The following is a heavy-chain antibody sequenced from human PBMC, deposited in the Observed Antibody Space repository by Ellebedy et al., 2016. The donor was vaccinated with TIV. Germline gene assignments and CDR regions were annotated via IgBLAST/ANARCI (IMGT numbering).Heavy chain of an antibody. V-gene: IGHV1-2*02. J-gene: IGHJ4*02. Sequence: ASVKVSCKASGYTFTGYYMHWVRQAPGQGLEWMGWISPNSGGTNYAQKFQGRVTMTRDASISTAYMELNRLRSDDTAVYYCARDRRYCSGSSCSFYFDYWGQGTLVTVSS. CDR2: ISPNSGGT. D-gene: IGHD2-15*01. CDR3: ARDRRYCSGSSCSFYFDY. CDR1: GYTFTGYY.